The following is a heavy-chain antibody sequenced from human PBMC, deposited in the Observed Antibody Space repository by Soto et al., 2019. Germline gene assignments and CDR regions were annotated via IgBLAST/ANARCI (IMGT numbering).Heavy chain of an antibody. Sequence: PVGSLRLSCAAPEFTYNMNWVRQAPGKGLEWVSSISGSSAYIYYADSVQGRFTISRDNAKNSLYLQMNSLRVEDTAVYYCARFSAGAFDVWGQGTMVTVSS. CDR2: ISGSSAYI. J-gene: IGHJ3*01. D-gene: IGHD6-13*01. CDR1: EFTYN. V-gene: IGHV3-21*01. CDR3: ARFSAGAFDV.